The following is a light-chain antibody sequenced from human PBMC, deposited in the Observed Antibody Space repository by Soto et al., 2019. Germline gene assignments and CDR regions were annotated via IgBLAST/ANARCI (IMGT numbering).Light chain of an antibody. Sequence: EIVLTQSPGTLSLSPGERAALSCRASQSISSSYLAWYQQKPGQAPRLLIYGESSRATGIPDRFTGSGSGTDLTLTISRLEPEDFAVYYCQQYDNSLYTFGQGTKLEIK. V-gene: IGKV3-20*01. CDR2: GES. CDR3: QQYDNSLYT. CDR1: QSISSSY. J-gene: IGKJ2*01.